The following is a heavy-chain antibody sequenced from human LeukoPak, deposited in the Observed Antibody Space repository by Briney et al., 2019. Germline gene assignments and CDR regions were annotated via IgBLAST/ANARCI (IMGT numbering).Heavy chain of an antibody. CDR3: ARSYCGGGSCGAFDI. D-gene: IGHD2-15*01. CDR1: GGSISSYY. V-gene: IGHV4-59*01. J-gene: IGHJ3*02. Sequence: SETLSLTCTVSGGSISSYYWSWIRQPPGKGLEWIGYIYYSGNTNYNPSLKSRVTISVDTSKNQFSLRLSSVTAADTAVYYCARSYCGGGSCGAFDIWGQGTMVTVST. CDR2: IYYSGNT.